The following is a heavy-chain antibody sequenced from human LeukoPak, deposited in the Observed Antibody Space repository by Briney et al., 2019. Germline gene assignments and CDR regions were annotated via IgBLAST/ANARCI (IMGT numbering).Heavy chain of an antibody. V-gene: IGHV3-23*01. D-gene: IGHD3-10*01. CDR3: AKDQNYFGSGSLDY. CDR1: GFTFSSYA. CDR2: VSGSGSST. J-gene: IGHJ4*02. Sequence: GGSLRLSCAASGFTFSSYAMSWVRQAPGKGLEWVSTVSGSGSSTYYANSVKGRFTISRDNSKNTLYLQMNNLRAEDTAVYYCAKDQNYFGSGSLDYWGQGTLVTVSS.